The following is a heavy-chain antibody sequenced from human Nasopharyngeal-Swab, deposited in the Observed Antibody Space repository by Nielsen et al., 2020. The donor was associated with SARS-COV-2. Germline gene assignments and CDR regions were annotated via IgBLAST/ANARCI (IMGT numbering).Heavy chain of an antibody. CDR2: ISSSGSTI. J-gene: IGHJ4*02. CDR3: AREVSWGLRFSEWLLPTFDY. CDR1: GFTFSDYY. V-gene: IGHV3-11*01. Sequence: GESLKISCAASGFTFSDYYMSWIRQAPGKGLEWVSYISSSGSTIYYADSVKGRFTISRDNAKNSLYLQMNSLRAEDTAVYYCAREVSWGLRFSEWLLPTFDYRGQGTLVTVSS. D-gene: IGHD3-3*01.